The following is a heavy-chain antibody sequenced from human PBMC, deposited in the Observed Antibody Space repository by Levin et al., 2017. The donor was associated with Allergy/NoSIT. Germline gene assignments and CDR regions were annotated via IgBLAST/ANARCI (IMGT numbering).Heavy chain of an antibody. CDR2: IYWDDDK. CDR3: AHRLAVSSWSDY. CDR1: SLTTSGVG. J-gene: IGHJ4*02. V-gene: IGHV2-5*02. Sequence: SLTTSGVGVGWIRQPPGKALEWLALIYWDDDKRYSPSLKSRLTITKDTSKNQVVLTMTNMDPVDTATYYCAHRLAVSSWSDYWGQGTLVTVSS. D-gene: IGHD6-13*01.